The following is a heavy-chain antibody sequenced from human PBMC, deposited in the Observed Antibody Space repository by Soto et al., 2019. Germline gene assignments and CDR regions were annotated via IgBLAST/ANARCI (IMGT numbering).Heavy chain of an antibody. Sequence: GGSLRLSCAASGFTFSSDWMHWFRQAPGKGLVWVSRIDSAGRTTTYADSVKGRFTISRDNSKNTLYLQMNGLRAEDTALYYCARWFTGGNFDYFDYWGQGTQVTVSP. D-gene: IGHD2-21*02. V-gene: IGHV3-74*01. CDR1: GFTFSSDW. CDR2: IDSAGRTT. J-gene: IGHJ4*02. CDR3: ARWFTGGNFDYFDY.